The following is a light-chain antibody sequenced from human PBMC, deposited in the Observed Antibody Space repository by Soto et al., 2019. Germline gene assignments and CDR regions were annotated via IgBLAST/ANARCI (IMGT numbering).Light chain of an antibody. CDR2: GAS. CDR1: QSVSIL. Sequence: VLTQSPATLSLSPGERATLSCRASQSVSILLAWYQQKPGQAPRLLIYGASSRATGIPDRFSGSGSGTDFTLTISRLEPEDFAVYYCGTFGQGTRLEIK. J-gene: IGKJ5*01. V-gene: IGKV3-20*01. CDR3: GT.